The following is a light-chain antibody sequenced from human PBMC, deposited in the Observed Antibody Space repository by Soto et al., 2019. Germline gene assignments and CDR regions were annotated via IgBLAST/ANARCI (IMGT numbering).Light chain of an antibody. J-gene: IGLJ1*01. CDR1: SSDFGSPNL. Sequence: QSVLTQPASVSGSPGQSITISCTGTSSDFGSPNLVSWYQQNPDKAPKVIIYDGGRRPSGVSHRFSGSKSGNTASLTISGLQAEDEADYYCCLYVGGTTYVFGTGTKLTVL. CDR3: CLYVGGTTYV. V-gene: IGLV2-23*01. CDR2: DGG.